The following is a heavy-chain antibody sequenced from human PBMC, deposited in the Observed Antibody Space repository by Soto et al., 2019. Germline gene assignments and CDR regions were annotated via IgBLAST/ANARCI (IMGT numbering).Heavy chain of an antibody. J-gene: IGHJ4*02. CDR2: IYNSGRY. Sequence: SETLSLTCTVSGGFIWGWIGQSPDKGLEWIGYIYNSGRYNYNPSLESRLTISIDTSKNQFSLRLASVTAADTAVYYCARTLPNRQLFDSWGQGTPVTVSS. V-gene: IGHV4-59*01. CDR1: GGFI. D-gene: IGHD1-1*01. CDR3: ARTLPNRQLFDS.